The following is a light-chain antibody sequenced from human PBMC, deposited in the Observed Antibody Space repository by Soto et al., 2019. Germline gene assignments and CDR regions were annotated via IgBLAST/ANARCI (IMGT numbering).Light chain of an antibody. CDR1: SSDVGGYNL. J-gene: IGLJ2*01. CDR2: EVT. V-gene: IGLV2-23*02. CDR3: YSYAGENFDV. Sequence: QSALTQPASVSASPGQSITIPCTGTSSDVGGYNLVSWYQQHPGKVPQLLIYEVTKRPSGLSARFSGSKSGNTASLTISGLHAEDEADYYCYSYAGENFDVFGKGTKVTVL.